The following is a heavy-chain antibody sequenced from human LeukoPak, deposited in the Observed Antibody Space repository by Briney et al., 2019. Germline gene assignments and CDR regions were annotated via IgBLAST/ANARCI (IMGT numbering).Heavy chain of an antibody. V-gene: IGHV1-3*01. CDR2: INAGNGNT. CDR1: GYTFTSYA. D-gene: IGHD3-16*01. Sequence: ASVKVSCKASGYTFTSYAMHWVRQAPGQRLEWMGWINAGNGNTKYSQKFQGRVTITRDTSASTAYMELRSLRSDDTAVYYCARDGITVPIDYWGQGTLVTVSS. J-gene: IGHJ4*02. CDR3: ARDGITVPIDY.